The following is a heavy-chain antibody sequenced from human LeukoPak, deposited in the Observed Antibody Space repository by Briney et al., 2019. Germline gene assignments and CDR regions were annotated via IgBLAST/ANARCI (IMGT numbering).Heavy chain of an antibody. J-gene: IGHJ4*02. CDR1: GFTVSSNY. CDR2: IYSGGST. CDR3: AKESAAAGNVPFDY. V-gene: IGHV3-53*01. D-gene: IGHD6-13*01. Sequence: AGGSLRLSCAASGFTVSSNYMSWVRQAPGKGLEWVSVIYSGGSTYYADSVKGRFTISRDNSKNTLYLQMSSLRAEDTAVYYCAKESAAAGNVPFDYWGQGTLATVSS.